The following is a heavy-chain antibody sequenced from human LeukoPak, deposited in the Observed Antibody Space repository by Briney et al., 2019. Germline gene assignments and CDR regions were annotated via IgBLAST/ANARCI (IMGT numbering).Heavy chain of an antibody. V-gene: IGHV4-59*01. D-gene: IGHD1-26*01. CDR3: ARHGGRYTFDY. J-gene: IGHJ4*02. CDR1: GGSISGYY. CDR2: ISASGTT. Sequence: AETRSLTCTVSGGSISGYYWSWIRKPPGKGLECIGFISASGTTNYPRSPSSRVTISLDTSKNQFSLKVTSVTAADTAVYYCARHGGRYTFDYCGQGPFFTVSS.